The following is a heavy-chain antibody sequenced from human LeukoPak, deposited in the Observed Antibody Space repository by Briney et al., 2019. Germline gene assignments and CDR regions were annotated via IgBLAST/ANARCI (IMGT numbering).Heavy chain of an antibody. Sequence: GGSLRLSCAASGFTFSSYAMNWVRQAPGKGLEWVSAISGSGGSTYYADSVKGRFTISRDNSKNTLYLQMNSLRAEDTAVYYCAKDYGGSYYSWYFDLWGRGTLVTVSS. J-gene: IGHJ2*01. CDR3: AKDYGGSYYSWYFDL. D-gene: IGHD1-26*01. V-gene: IGHV3-23*01. CDR1: GFTFSSYA. CDR2: ISGSGGST.